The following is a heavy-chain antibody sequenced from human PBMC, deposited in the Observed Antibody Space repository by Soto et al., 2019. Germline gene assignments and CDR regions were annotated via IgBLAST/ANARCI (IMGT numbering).Heavy chain of an antibody. CDR1: GYTLTELS. Sequence: VKVSCKVSGYTLTELSMHWVRQAPRKGLERMGGFDPEDGETIYAQRFQGRVTMTEDTSTDTAYMELSSLRSEDTAVYYCATDQLFGSYYDFLCGYHASTKYSYGIDVRAQRPTVTVSS. V-gene: IGHV1-24*01. CDR2: FDPEDGET. D-gene: IGHD3-3*01. J-gene: IGHJ6*02. CDR3: ATDQLFGSYYDFLCGYHASTKYSYGIDV.